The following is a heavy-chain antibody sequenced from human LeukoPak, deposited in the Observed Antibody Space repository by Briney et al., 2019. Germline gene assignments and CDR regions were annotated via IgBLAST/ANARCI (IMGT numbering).Heavy chain of an antibody. Sequence: GESLKISCKASGYNFTCYWIGWVRQMPGKGLEWMGIIYPGDSDTRYSPSFQGQVTISADKSVSTAYLQWSSLKASDSAIYYCATRSDGYSQFDFWGQGTLVTVSS. CDR1: GYNFTCYW. CDR2: IYPGDSDT. CDR3: ATRSDGYSQFDF. J-gene: IGHJ4*02. V-gene: IGHV5-51*01. D-gene: IGHD5-24*01.